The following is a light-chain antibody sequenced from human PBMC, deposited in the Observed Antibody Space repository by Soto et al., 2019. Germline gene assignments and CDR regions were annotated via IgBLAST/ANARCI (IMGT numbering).Light chain of an antibody. V-gene: IGLV2-11*01. J-gene: IGLJ1*01. Sequence: QSVLTQHRSVSGSPGQSVTISCTGASSDVGGYNYVSWYRQHPGKAPELMIYDVTKRPSGVPDRFSGSKSGNTASLTISGLQAEDEADYYCCSYAGTYIYVFGIGTKVTVL. CDR2: DVT. CDR1: SSDVGGYNY. CDR3: CSYAGTYIYV.